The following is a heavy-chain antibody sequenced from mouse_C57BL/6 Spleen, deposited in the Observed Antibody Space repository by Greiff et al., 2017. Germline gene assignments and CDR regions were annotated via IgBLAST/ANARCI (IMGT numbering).Heavy chain of an antibody. J-gene: IGHJ4*01. V-gene: IGHV5-17*01. Sequence: EVKLVESGGGLVKPGGSLKLSCAASGFTFSDYGMHWVRQAPEKGLQWVAYISSGSSTTYYADTVKGRFTISRDNAKNILFLQMTSLRSEDTTMYYCARQETFYYSNYNAMDDWGQGTSVTVSS. CDR1: GFTFSDYG. CDR2: ISSGSSTT. CDR3: ARQETFYYSNYNAMDD. D-gene: IGHD2-5*01.